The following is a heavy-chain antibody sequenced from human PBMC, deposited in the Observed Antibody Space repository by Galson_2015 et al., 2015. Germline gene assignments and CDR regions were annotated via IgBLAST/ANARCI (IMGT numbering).Heavy chain of an antibody. J-gene: IGHJ4*02. CDR3: AREAEYCSGGSCYSGPGY. Sequence: SVKVSCKASGYTFTSYSISWVRQAPGQGLEWMGWVSASTGNTNSAQNLQGRVTLTTDTSTSTAYMELRSLRSDDTAVYYCAREAEYCSGGSCYSGPGYWGQGTLVTVSS. CDR1: GYTFTSYS. V-gene: IGHV1-18*01. CDR2: VSASTGNT. D-gene: IGHD2-15*01.